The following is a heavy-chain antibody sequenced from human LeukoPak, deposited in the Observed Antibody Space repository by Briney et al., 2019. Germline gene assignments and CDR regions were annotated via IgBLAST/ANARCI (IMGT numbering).Heavy chain of an antibody. Sequence: GGSLRLSCVASGFTFSGHWMHWVRQVPGKGLVAASRITPNGRGTAYADSVKGRFTISRDNAKNTLYLEMNSLTAEDSALYYCARSGYYNGYDYWGQGTLVTVSS. CDR1: GFTFSGHW. CDR2: ITPNGRGT. CDR3: ARSGYYNGYDY. D-gene: IGHD3-10*01. V-gene: IGHV3-74*03. J-gene: IGHJ4*02.